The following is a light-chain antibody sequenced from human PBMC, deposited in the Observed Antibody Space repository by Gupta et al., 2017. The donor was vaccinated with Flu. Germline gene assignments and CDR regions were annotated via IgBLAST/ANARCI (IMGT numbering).Light chain of an antibody. CDR2: DDS. Sequence: VAPGQTARSTCGGNNIGRKRVHWYQQKPGQAPVMDVHDDSDRPSGISERFSGSNSGNTATLTISRVEDGDEADYYCQERDSRGVFGGGTKLTVL. V-gene: IGLV3-21*02. CDR1: NIGRKR. J-gene: IGLJ3*02. CDR3: QERDSRGV.